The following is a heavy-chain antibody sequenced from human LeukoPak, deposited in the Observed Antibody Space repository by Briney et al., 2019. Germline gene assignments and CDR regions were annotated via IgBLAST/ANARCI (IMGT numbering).Heavy chain of an antibody. CDR2: MNPNRGNT. CDR1: GYTFTSYD. CDR3: ARSGAAAAQPT. J-gene: IGHJ5*02. D-gene: IGHD6-13*01. V-gene: IGHV1-8*01. Sequence: ASVKVSCKASGYTFTSYDIKRVRQATGQGLEWMGWMNPNRGNTGYAQKFQGRVTMTRNTSISTAYMELSSLRSEDTAVYYCARSGAAAAQPTWGQGTLVTVSS.